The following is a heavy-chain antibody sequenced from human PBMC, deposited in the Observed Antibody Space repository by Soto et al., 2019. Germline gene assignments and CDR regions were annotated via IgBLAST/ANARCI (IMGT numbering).Heavy chain of an antibody. CDR3: AFDF. Sequence: SQRLSGAASGFTVSSYAMTSDRQAPGRGLEWVSAISGDGGSTYYADSVKGRFTISRDNSKNTLYLQMNSLRAEDMGVYYCAFDFWGHRTLVT. CDR2: ISGDGGST. J-gene: IGHJ4*01. CDR1: GFTVSSYA. V-gene: IGHV3-23*01.